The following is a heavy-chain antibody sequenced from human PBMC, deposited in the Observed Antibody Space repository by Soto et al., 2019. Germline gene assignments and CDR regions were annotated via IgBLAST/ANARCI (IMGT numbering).Heavy chain of an antibody. CDR3: ASDRGSYAFDY. Sequence: QVQLVQSGAEVKKPGASVKVSCKASGYTFTSYGISWVRQAPGQGLEWMGWISANNGNTNHAQKLQGRVTMNTDTSARSDLVELMSLRFHVTAVYYCASDRGSYAFDYWGQGTLVTVSS. J-gene: IGHJ4*02. V-gene: IGHV1-18*01. CDR1: GYTFTSYG. D-gene: IGHD1-26*01. CDR2: ISANNGNT.